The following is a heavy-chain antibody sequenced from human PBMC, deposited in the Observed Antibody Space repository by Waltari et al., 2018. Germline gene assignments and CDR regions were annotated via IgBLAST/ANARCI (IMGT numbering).Heavy chain of an antibody. CDR3: XRXIEXTGGKFHFGLDX. CDR2: INPDNGXT. D-gene: IGHD2-8*02. V-gene: IGHV1-3*01. J-gene: IGHJ6*02. CDR1: GXTFISHA. Sequence: QVHLXQSXXEMXQPXASLXISCTTSGXTFISHAIPWVRQAPGQGLEWVGRINPDNGXTSYSXNFEGRVIITXQTSANIIYMEVPSVTSXDTSVYFCXRXIEXTGGKFHFGLDXWGQGTAVVVSS.